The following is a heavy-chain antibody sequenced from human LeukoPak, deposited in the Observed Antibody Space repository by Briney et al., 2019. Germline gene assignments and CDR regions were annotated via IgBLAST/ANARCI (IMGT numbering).Heavy chain of an antibody. V-gene: IGHV4-4*09. CDR2: IHTSGST. Sequence: ETPSLTCTVSGGSISTYYWNWIRQPPGKGLEWIGYIHTSGSTNYNPSLRSRVTISVDTSKNHFSLKLSSVTAADTAVYYCAGIVVVPAYYYYYMDVWGKGTTVAVSS. CDR3: AGIVVVPAYYYYYMDV. J-gene: IGHJ6*03. CDR1: GGSISTYY. D-gene: IGHD2-2*01.